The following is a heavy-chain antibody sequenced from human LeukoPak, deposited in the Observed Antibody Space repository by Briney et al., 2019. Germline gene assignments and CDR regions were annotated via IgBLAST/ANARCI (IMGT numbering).Heavy chain of an antibody. CDR2: INPSGGST. Sequence: ASVKVSCKASGYTFTSYYMHWVRQAPGQGLEWMGIINPSGGSTSYAQKFQGRVTMTRDTSTSTVYMELSSLRSEDTAVYYCARHFQSDFSLYSSGWPIDYWGQGTLVTVSS. D-gene: IGHD6-19*01. CDR3: ARHFQSDFSLYSSGWPIDY. J-gene: IGHJ4*02. V-gene: IGHV1-46*01. CDR1: GYTFTSYY.